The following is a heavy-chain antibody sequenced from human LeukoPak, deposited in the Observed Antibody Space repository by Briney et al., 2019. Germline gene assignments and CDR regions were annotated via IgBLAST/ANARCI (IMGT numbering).Heavy chain of an antibody. Sequence: PSETLSLTCGVSGGSFGGYYWSWIRQSPGRGLEWIGEKTESGSTNYNPSLKSRVTISVDTSKNQFSLKLSSVTAADTAVYYCARGPYGDYPPYYFDYWGQGTLVTVSS. CDR3: ARGPYGDYPPYYFDY. CDR1: GGSFGGYY. J-gene: IGHJ4*02. D-gene: IGHD4-17*01. V-gene: IGHV4-34*01. CDR2: KTESGST.